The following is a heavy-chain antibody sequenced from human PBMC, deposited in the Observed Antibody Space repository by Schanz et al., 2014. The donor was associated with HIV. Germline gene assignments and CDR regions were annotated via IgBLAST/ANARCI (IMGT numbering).Heavy chain of an antibody. D-gene: IGHD1-26*01. CDR3: AKDFTASKGGFDY. CDR2: ITWNNRVT. CDR1: GFTLDDFA. J-gene: IGHJ4*01. V-gene: IGHV3-9*01. Sequence: EVQLVESGGGLAQPGRSLRLSCAASGFTLDDFAMHWVRQSPGKGLEWVSGITWNNRVTGYADSVKGRFTISRDPAKNTLFLHMNNLRGDDTAFYYCAKDFTASKGGFDYWGQGTLVLVSS.